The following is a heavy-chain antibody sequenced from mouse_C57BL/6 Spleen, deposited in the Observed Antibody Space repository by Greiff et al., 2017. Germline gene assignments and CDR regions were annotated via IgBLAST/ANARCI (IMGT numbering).Heavy chain of an antibody. J-gene: IGHJ4*01. Sequence: QVQLQQSGPELVKPGASVKISCKASGYAFSSSWMNWVKQRPGKGLEWIGRIYPGNGDTNYNGKFKGKATLTADKSSSTAYMQLSSLTSEDSAVYFCAISLYGRSYAMDYWGQGTLVTVSS. CDR2: IYPGNGDT. V-gene: IGHV1-82*01. CDR3: AISLYGRSYAMDY. CDR1: GYAFSSSW. D-gene: IGHD2-1*01.